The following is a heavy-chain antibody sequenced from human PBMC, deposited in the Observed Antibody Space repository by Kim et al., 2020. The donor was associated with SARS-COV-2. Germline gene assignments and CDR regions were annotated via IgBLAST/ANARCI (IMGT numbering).Heavy chain of an antibody. J-gene: IGHJ3*02. Sequence: SETLSLTCAVYGGSFSGYYWSWIRQPPGKGLEWIGEINHSGSTNYNPSLKSRVTISVDTSKNQFPLKLSSVTAADTAVYYCASWDGAAAGREDIWGQGTMVTVSS. CDR1: GGSFSGYY. CDR2: INHSGST. D-gene: IGHD6-13*01. CDR3: ASWDGAAAGREDI. V-gene: IGHV4-34*01.